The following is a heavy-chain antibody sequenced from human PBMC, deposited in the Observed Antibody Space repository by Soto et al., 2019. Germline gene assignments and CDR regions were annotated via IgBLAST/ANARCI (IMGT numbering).Heavy chain of an antibody. CDR3: ARPGSGYSYAHFDN. V-gene: IGHV4-31*03. J-gene: IGHJ4*02. D-gene: IGHD5-18*01. CDR2: IYYSGST. CDR1: GGSISSGGYY. Sequence: SETLSLTCTVSGGSISSGGYYWSWIRQHPGKGLEWIGYIYYSGSTYYNPSLKSRVTISVDTSKNQFSLKLSSVTAADTAVYYCARPGSGYSYAHFDNWGQGTLVTVSS.